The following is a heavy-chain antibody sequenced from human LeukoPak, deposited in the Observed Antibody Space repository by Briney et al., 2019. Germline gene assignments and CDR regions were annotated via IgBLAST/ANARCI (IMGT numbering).Heavy chain of an antibody. J-gene: IGHJ6*02. D-gene: IGHD3-3*01. CDR3: ATIRPSEWLYQAVYYYYGMDV. CDR1: GGTFSSYA. Sequence: ASVKVSCKASGGTFSSYAISWVRQAPGQGLEWMGGIIPIFGTANYAQKFQGRVTITADESTSTAYMELSSLRSEDTAVYYCATIRPSEWLYQAVYYYYGMDVWGQGTTVTVSS. V-gene: IGHV1-69*13. CDR2: IIPIFGTA.